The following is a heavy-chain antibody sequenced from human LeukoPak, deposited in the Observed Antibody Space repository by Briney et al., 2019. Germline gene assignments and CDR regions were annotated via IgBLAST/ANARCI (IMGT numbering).Heavy chain of an antibody. CDR2: IIPIFGTA. CDR1: GGTFSGYA. Sequence: ASVKVSCKASGGTFSGYAISWVRQAPGQGLEWMGGIIPIFGTANYAQKFQGRVTITTDESTSTAYMELSSLRSEDTAVYYCARSGHIAARRGYYYYMDVWGKGTTVTVSS. CDR3: ARSGHIAARRGYYYYMDV. V-gene: IGHV1-69*05. J-gene: IGHJ6*03. D-gene: IGHD6-6*01.